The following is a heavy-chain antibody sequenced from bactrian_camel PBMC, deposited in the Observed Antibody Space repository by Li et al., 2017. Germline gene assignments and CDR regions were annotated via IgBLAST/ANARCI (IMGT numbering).Heavy chain of an antibody. CDR3: AAGRFKTLVVEDTPDNACPRPVFNY. CDR2: ITWNGDST. D-gene: IGHD2*01. J-gene: IGHJ4*01. V-gene: IGHV3S63*01. CDR1: GPAFADRA. Sequence: VQLVESGGGLVQAGGSLRLSCTVSGPAFADRAMAWFRQAPGKEREAVSCITWNGDSTRYSASVKGRFTISKDNAKKTLYLQMNSPKPEDTAMYYCAAGRFKTLVVEDTPDNACPRPVFNYWGRGTQVTVS.